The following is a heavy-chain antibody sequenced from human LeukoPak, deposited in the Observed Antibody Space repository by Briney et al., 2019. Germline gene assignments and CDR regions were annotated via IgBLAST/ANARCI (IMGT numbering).Heavy chain of an antibody. CDR3: ARDGVGVVGATWAFYFDY. CDR1: GFTFSKFA. V-gene: IGHV3-23*01. J-gene: IGHJ4*02. D-gene: IGHD1-26*01. Sequence: GGSLRLSCAASGFTFSKFALSWVRQAPGKGLEWVSTINDRGTGTYYADSVKGRFTISRDNSKNTLSLQMNSLRAEDTAVYYCARDGVGVVGATWAFYFDYWGQGTLVTVSS. CDR2: INDRGTGT.